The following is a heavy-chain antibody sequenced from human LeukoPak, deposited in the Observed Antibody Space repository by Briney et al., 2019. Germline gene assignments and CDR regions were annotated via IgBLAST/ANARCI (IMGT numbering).Heavy chain of an antibody. Sequence: ASVKVSCKASGYTFTGYYMHWVRQAPGQGLEWMGWINPNSGGTNYAQKFQGRVTMTRDTSISTAYMELSRLRSDDTAVYYCARALWKYCSSTSCPLGYYYMDVWGKGTTVTVSS. V-gene: IGHV1-2*02. J-gene: IGHJ6*03. CDR3: ARALWKYCSSTSCPLGYYYMDV. D-gene: IGHD2-2*01. CDR1: GYTFTGYY. CDR2: INPNSGGT.